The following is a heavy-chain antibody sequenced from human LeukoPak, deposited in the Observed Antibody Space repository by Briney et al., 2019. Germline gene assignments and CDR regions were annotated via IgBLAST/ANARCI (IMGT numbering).Heavy chain of an antibody. CDR3: ARGIYNDYYFDY. CDR2: ITHSGVS. Sequence: SETLSLTCVVYGVSVNGFYWSWIRQPPGKGLEWIGEITHSGVSSYNPSLKGRVTISVDTSKNQFSLKLRSVTAADTAVYYCARGIYNDYYFDYWGQGTLVTVSS. V-gene: IGHV4-34*01. D-gene: IGHD5-24*01. J-gene: IGHJ4*02. CDR1: GVSVNGFY.